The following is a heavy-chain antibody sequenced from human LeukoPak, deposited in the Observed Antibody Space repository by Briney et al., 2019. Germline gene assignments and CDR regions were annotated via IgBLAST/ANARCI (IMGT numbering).Heavy chain of an antibody. CDR2: INPNSGGT. Sequence: ASVKVSCKASGYTFTGYYMHWVRQAPGQGLEWMGWINPNSGGTNYAQKFQGGVTMTRDTSISTAYTELSRLRSDDTAVYYCARVPRWLQLKYYFDYWGQGTLVTVSS. CDR3: ARVPRWLQLKYYFDY. D-gene: IGHD5-12*01. J-gene: IGHJ4*02. CDR1: GYTFTGYY. V-gene: IGHV1-2*02.